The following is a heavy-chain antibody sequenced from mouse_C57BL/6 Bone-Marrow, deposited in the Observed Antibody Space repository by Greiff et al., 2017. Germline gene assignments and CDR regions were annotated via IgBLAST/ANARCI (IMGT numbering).Heavy chain of an antibody. CDR2: ISDGGSYT. J-gene: IGHJ2*01. CDR3: ARDAYYYGSPYYFDY. CDR1: GFTFSSYA. D-gene: IGHD1-1*01. V-gene: IGHV5-4*01. Sequence: EVKLMESGGGLVKPGGSLKLSCAASGFTFSSYAMSWVRQTPEKRLEWVATISDGGSYTYYPDNVKGRFTISRDNAKNNLYLQMSQLKSEDTAIYYCARDAYYYGSPYYFDYWGQGTTLTVSS.